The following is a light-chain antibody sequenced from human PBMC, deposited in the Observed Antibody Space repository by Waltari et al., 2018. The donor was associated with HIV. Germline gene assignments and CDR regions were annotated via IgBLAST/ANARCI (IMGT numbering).Light chain of an antibody. Sequence: DIQMTQSPSSMSASVGDKVTITCRATQFISTSLAWYQQRLSRSPKLLIFDASRLQSGVLARLSGSGSGTQFTLTINSLQPEDLATYYCQQADSFPHTFGQGT. J-gene: IGKJ2*01. CDR3: QQADSFPHT. CDR1: QFISTS. V-gene: IGKV1-12*01. CDR2: DAS.